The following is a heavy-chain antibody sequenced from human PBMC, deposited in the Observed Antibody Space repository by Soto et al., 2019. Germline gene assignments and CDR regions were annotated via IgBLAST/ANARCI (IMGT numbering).Heavy chain of an antibody. CDR2: IVVGSGNT. CDR3: AADLGAGTTVVDFDY. V-gene: IGHV1-58*02. J-gene: IGHJ4*02. Sequence: GASVKVSCKASGFTFTSSAMQWVRQARGQRLEWIGWIVVGSGNTNYAQKFQERVTITRDMSTSTAYMELSSLRSEDTAVYYCAADLGAGTTVVDFDYWGQGTLVTVSS. D-gene: IGHD4-17*01. CDR1: GFTFTSSA.